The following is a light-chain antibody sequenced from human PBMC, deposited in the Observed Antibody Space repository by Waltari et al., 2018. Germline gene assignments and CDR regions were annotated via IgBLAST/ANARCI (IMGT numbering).Light chain of an antibody. CDR2: DAS. J-gene: IGKJ1*01. CDR1: QSVSRS. CDR3: QHYVRLPAT. Sequence: EIVLTQSPGTLSLSPGERATISCRASQSVSRSLTWYQQKPGQAPRLVIYDASSSATGIPDRFSGSGSGTDFSLTISRLQPEDFAVYYCQHYVRLPATFGQGTKVEIK. V-gene: IGKV3-20*01.